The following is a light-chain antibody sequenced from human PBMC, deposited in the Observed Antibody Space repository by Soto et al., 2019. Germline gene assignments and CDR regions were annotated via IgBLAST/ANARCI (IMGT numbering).Light chain of an antibody. V-gene: IGKV1-39*01. Sequence: DIQMTQSPSSLSASVGDRVTITCRACQSISSYLNWYQQKPEKAHKLLIYAASSLQSGVPSRFSGSGSGTDFTLTIRSLQPEDFATYYCQQSYSTPPLNFGGATKVEIK. J-gene: IGKJ4*01. CDR1: QSISSY. CDR3: QQSYSTPPLN. CDR2: AAS.